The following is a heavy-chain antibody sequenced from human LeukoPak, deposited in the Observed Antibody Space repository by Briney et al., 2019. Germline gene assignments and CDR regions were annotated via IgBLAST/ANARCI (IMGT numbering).Heavy chain of an antibody. Sequence: GGSLRLSCAASGFTFTSSGMSWVRQAPGKGLEWVSAISGSGGSTYYADSVKGRFTVSRETSKNTVFLQMNSLRVDDTALYYCAKDKVPDGRWDIDYWGQGTLVTVSS. CDR1: GFTFTSSG. CDR2: ISGSGGST. CDR3: AKDKVPDGRWDIDY. D-gene: IGHD1-26*01. J-gene: IGHJ4*02. V-gene: IGHV3-23*01.